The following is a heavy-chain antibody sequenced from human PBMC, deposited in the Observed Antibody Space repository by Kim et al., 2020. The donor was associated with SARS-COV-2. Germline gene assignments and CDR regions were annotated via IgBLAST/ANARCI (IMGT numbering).Heavy chain of an antibody. Sequence: GGSLRLSCAASGFTFDDYGMSWGRQAPGKGLEWVSGINWNGGSTGYADSVKGRFTISGDNAKNSLSLQMNSLRAEDTALYHRARVPYYYDSSGYFFDYWGQGTLVTVSS. CDR2: INWNGGST. V-gene: IGHV3-20*01. CDR3: ARVPYYYDSSGYFFDY. CDR1: GFTFDDYG. D-gene: IGHD3-22*01. J-gene: IGHJ4*02.